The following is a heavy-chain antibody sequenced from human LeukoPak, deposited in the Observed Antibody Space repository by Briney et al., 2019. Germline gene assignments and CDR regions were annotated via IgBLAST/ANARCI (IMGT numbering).Heavy chain of an antibody. CDR3: ARGGRWLPFRD. CDR1: RVSLSVYY. D-gene: IGHD5-24*01. V-gene: IGHV4-34*01. J-gene: IGHJ4*02. Sequence: PSETLSLTCAVYRVSLSVYYWSWIRQPPERGRVWIGKINHSGSTNYNPSLKSRVTISVDTTRTQCSLKLSSVTAAETAVYYGARGGRWLPFRDWGQGTLVTVSS. CDR2: INHSGST.